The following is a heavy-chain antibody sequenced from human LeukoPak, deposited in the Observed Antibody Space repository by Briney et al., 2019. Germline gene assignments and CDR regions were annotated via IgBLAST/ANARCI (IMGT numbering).Heavy chain of an antibody. CDR1: AFTFDNYA. CDR3: AKSGSYSMPYYFDY. V-gene: IGHV3-9*01. Sequence: GGSLRLSCAASAFTFDNYAMHWVRQAPGKGMEWVSGITWNSGSMDYADSVKGRFTISRDNVKNSLYLQMNSLRAEDTALYYCAKSGSYSMPYYFDYWGQGTLVTVSS. D-gene: IGHD1-26*01. CDR2: ITWNSGSM. J-gene: IGHJ4*02.